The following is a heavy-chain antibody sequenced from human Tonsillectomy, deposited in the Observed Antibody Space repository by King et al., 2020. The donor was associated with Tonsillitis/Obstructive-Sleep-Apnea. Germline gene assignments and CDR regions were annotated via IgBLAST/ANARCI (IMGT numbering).Heavy chain of an antibody. CDR3: ARPKYYYGSGSVGWFDP. V-gene: IGHV4-59*08. CDR2: IYYSGST. J-gene: IGHJ5*02. D-gene: IGHD3-10*01. Sequence: VQLQESGPGLVKPSETLSLTCTVSGGSISSYYWSWIRQPPGKGLEWIGYIYYSGSTNYNPSLKSRVTISVDTSKNQFSLKLSSVTAADTAVYYCARPKYYYGSGSVGWFDPWGQGTLVTVSS. CDR1: GGSISSYY.